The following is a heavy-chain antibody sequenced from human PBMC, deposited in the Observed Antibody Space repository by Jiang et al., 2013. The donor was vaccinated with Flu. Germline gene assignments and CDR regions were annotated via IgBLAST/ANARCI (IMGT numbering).Heavy chain of an antibody. Sequence: SQTLSLTCAISGDSVSSNSAAWNWIRQSPSRGLEWLGRTYYRSKWYNDYAVSVKSRITINPDTSKNQFSLQLNSVTPEDTAVYYCARVIAVAYRTWGDFDYWGQGTLVTVSS. J-gene: IGHJ4*02. CDR1: GDSVSSNSAA. CDR3: ARVIAVAYRTWGDFDY. CDR2: TYYRSKWYN. V-gene: IGHV6-1*01. D-gene: IGHD6-19*01.